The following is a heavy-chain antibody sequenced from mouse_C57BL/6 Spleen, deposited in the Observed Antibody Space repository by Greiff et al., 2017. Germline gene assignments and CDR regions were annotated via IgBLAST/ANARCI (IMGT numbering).Heavy chain of an antibody. J-gene: IGHJ2*01. CDR2: IDPSDSYT. CDR1: GYTFTSYW. D-gene: IGHD2-2*01. V-gene: IGHV1-50*01. Sequence: VQLQQPGAELVKPGASVKLSCKASGYTFTSYWMQWVKQRPGQGLEWIGEIDPSDSYTNYNQKFKGKATLTVDTSSSTAYMQLSSLTSEDSAVYYCARSPPMVTTTPFDYWGQGTTLTVSS. CDR3: ARSPPMVTTTPFDY.